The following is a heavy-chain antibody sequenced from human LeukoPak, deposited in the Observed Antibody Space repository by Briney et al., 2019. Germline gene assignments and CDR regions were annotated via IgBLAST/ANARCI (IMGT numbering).Heavy chain of an antibody. CDR1: GFTFSSYA. CDR3: ARRSQDY. J-gene: IGHJ4*02. Sequence: PGGSLRLSCAASGFTFSSYAMHWVRQAPGKGLEWVAVISYDGSNKYYADSVKGRFTISRDNSKNTLYLQMNSLRAEDTAVYYCARRSQDYWGQGTLVTVSS. D-gene: IGHD2-15*01. V-gene: IGHV3-30-3*01. CDR2: ISYDGSNK.